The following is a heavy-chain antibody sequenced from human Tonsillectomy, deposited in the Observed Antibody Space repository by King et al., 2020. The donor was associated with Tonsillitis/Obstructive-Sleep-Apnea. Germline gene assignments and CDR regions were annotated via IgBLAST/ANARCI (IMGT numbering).Heavy chain of an antibody. CDR2: IRSKAYGGTT. V-gene: IGHV3-49*04. CDR3: TRVPYSSGPYYFDY. J-gene: IGHJ4*02. D-gene: IGHD5-18*01. CDR1: GFTFGDYA. Sequence: VQLVESGGGLVQPGRSLRLSCTASGFTFGDYAMSWVRQAPGKGLEGVGFIRSKAYGGTTEYAASVKGRFSISRDDSKSIAYLQMNSLKTEDTAVYYCTRVPYSSGPYYFDYWGQGTLVTVSS.